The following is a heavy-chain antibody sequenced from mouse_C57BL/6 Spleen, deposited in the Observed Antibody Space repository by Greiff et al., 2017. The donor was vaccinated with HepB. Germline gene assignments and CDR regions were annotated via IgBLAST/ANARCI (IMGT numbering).Heavy chain of an antibody. CDR1: GYTFTSYG. V-gene: IGHV1-81*01. J-gene: IGHJ4*01. CDR3: ARKEGYDYDDYAMDY. Sequence: QVQLKESGAELARPGASVKLSCKASGYTFTSYGISWVKQRTGQGLEWIGEIYPRSGNPYYNEKFTGKATLPEDKSSRTAYMELRSLTSEDSAVYFCARKEGYDYDDYAMDYWGQGTSVTVSS. CDR2: IYPRSGNP. D-gene: IGHD2-4*01.